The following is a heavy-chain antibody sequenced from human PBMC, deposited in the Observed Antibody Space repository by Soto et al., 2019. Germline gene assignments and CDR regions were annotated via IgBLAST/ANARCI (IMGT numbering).Heavy chain of an antibody. CDR2: IHYSGRT. CDR3: ARDLADSLERYGMDV. CDR1: NGSISGFY. J-gene: IGHJ6*02. Sequence: SETLSLTCSVSNGSISGFYWTWIRQPPGKILEWIGYIHYSGRTDYNPSLTSRATMSVDTSKSQFSLNLKSITAADTAVYYCARDLADSLERYGMDVWGQGTTVTVS. D-gene: IGHD2-15*01. V-gene: IGHV4-59*12.